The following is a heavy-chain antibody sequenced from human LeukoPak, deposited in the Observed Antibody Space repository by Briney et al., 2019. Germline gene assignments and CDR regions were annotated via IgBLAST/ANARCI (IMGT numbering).Heavy chain of an antibody. CDR3: ARQGQQWLADRWFDP. D-gene: IGHD6-19*01. CDR1: GFTFSSYS. J-gene: IGHJ5*02. Sequence: GGSLRLSCAASGFTFSSYSMNWVRQAPGKGLEWVSAISSSSSYIYYADSVKGRFTISRDNAENSLYLQMNSLRVEDTAVYYCARQGQQWLADRWFDPWGQGTLVIVSS. CDR2: ISSSSSYI. V-gene: IGHV3-21*01.